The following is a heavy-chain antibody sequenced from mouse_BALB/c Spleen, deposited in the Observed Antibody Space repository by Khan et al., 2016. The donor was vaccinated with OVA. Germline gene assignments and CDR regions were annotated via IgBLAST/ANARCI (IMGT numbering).Heavy chain of an antibody. D-gene: IGHD1-1*01. CDR3: ARLAYYYDSEGFAY. J-gene: IGHJ3*01. CDR1: GFTFSTYG. CDR2: VSTGGHYT. V-gene: IGHV5-6*01. Sequence: EVELVESGGDIVKPGGSLKLSCAASGFTFSTYGMSWVRQTPDKRLEWVATVSTGGHYTYYTDTVKGRFTISRDTAKNTLYLQMSSLGSEDTAIFYGARLAYYYDSEGFAYWGQGTLVTVSA.